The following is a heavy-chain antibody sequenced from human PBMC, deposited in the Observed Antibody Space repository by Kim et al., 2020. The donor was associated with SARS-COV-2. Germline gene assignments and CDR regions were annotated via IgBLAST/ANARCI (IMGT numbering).Heavy chain of an antibody. Sequence: ASMKVSCKTSGYTFTNYGISWVRQAPGQGLEWMGWISTHKGNTNYAHKIQARVTMSRDTSTSLVYMQLRSLRSDDTAVYYCVRDVRHGFDVWGQGTVVIVSS. CDR1: GYTFTNYG. V-gene: IGHV1-18*01. CDR2: ISTHKGNT. J-gene: IGHJ3*01. D-gene: IGHD3-10*02. CDR3: VRDVRHGFDV.